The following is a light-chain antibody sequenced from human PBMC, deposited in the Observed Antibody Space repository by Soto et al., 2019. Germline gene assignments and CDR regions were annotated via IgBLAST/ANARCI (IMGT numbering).Light chain of an antibody. CDR3: QQYDNLPYT. J-gene: IGKJ2*01. CDR2: DAS. Sequence: DIQMPQSPSSLSASVGDRVTITCQASQDISNYLNWYQQKPGKAPKLLIYDASNLQTGVPSRFSGSGSGTDFTFPISSLQPEDMATYYCQQYDNLPYTFGQGTKLEIK. V-gene: IGKV1-33*01. CDR1: QDISNY.